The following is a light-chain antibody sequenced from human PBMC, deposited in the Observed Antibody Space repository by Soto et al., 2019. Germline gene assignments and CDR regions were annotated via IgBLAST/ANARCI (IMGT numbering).Light chain of an antibody. Sequence: EVVLTQSPGTLSLSPGERATLSCRASRTINNNYLAWYQQKPGQAPRLLIYGASNRATGIPDRFSGSGSGTDFTLTTSRLEPEESEMYDCEQYIRPPRTFGLGTKVEIK. V-gene: IGKV3-20*01. CDR1: RTINNNY. CDR2: GAS. J-gene: IGKJ1*01. CDR3: EQYIRPPRT.